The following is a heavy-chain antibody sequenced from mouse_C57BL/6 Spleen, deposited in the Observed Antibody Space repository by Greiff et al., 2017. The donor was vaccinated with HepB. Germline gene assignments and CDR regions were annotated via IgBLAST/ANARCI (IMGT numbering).Heavy chain of an antibody. CDR2: IDPEDGET. D-gene: IGHD1-1*01. CDR3: ARSCCGSPYFDC. V-gene: IGHV14-2*01. Sequence: VQLQQPGAELVKPGASVKLSCTASGFNIKDYYMHWVKQRTEQGLEWIGRIDPEDGETKYAPKFQGKATITADTSSNTAYLQLSSLTSEGTAVCYCARSCCGSPYFDCWGQGTTLTVSS. CDR1: GFNIKDYY. J-gene: IGHJ2*01.